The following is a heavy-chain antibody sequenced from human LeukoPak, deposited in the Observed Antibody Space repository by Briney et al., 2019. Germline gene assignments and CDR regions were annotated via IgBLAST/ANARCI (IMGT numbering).Heavy chain of an antibody. CDR1: GFTVSNNY. J-gene: IGHJ4*02. Sequence: GGSLRLSCADSGFTVSNNYMNWVRQAPGKGLEWVSLIYSGGSTHYADSVKGRFTISRDSSRNTLYLQMNSLRVEDTAVYYCARDPSAVAINTYGWGQGTLVTVSS. D-gene: IGHD6-13*01. V-gene: IGHV3-66*01. CDR3: ARDPSAVAINTYG. CDR2: IYSGGST.